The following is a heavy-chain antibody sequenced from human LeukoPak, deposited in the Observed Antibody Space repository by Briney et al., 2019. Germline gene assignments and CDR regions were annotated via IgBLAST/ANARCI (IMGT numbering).Heavy chain of an antibody. CDR1: GYTFTGYY. CDR3: ARASGSYYYDSSGYYAFDI. V-gene: IGHV1-2*06. Sequence: GASVKVSCKASGYTFTGYYMHWVRQAPGQGLEWMGRINPNSGGTNYAQKFQGRVTMTRDTSISTAYVELSRLRSDDTAVYYCARASGSYYYDSSGYYAFDIWGQGTMVTVSS. D-gene: IGHD3-22*01. J-gene: IGHJ3*02. CDR2: INPNSGGT.